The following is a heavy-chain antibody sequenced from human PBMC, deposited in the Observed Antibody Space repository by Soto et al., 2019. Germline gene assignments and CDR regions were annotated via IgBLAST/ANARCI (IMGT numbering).Heavy chain of an antibody. CDR2: ISAYNGNT. CDR1: GYTFTSYG. D-gene: IGHD6-13*01. CDR3: ARGDSSSWYSPDFDP. Sequence: ASVKVSCKASGYTFTSYGISWVRQAPGQGLEWMGWISAYNGNTNYAQKLQGRVTMTTDTSTSTAYMELRSLRSDDTAVYYCARGDSSSWYSPDFDPRGQGTLVTVSS. J-gene: IGHJ5*02. V-gene: IGHV1-18*01.